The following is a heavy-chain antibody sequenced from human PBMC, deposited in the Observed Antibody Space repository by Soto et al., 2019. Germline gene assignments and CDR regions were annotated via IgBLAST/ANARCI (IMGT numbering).Heavy chain of an antibody. D-gene: IGHD3-16*01. Sequence: QVQLVESGGGVVQPGRSLRLSCAASGFTFSSYGMHWVRQAPGKGLEWVAVIWYDGSNKYYADSVKGRFTISRDNSKNTLYLQMNSRRAEDTAVYYCARDNTIGGRYFDYWGQGTLVTVSS. CDR2: IWYDGSNK. J-gene: IGHJ4*02. CDR3: ARDNTIGGRYFDY. CDR1: GFTFSSYG. V-gene: IGHV3-33*01.